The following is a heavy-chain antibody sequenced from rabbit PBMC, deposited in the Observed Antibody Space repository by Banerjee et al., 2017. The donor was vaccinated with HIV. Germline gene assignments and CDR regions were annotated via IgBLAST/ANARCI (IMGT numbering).Heavy chain of an antibody. D-gene: IGHD4-1*01. J-gene: IGHJ4*01. Sequence: QEQLEESGGDLVKPEGSLTLTCTASGFSFSSSYWICWVRQAPGKGLEWIACIYAGSSGITYYASWAKGRFTISKTSSTTVTLQVTSLTAADTATYFCARDLAGVIGWNFNLWGPGTLVTVS. CDR1: GFSFSSSYW. CDR2: IYAGSSGIT. V-gene: IGHV1S45*01. CDR3: ARDLAGVIGWNFNL.